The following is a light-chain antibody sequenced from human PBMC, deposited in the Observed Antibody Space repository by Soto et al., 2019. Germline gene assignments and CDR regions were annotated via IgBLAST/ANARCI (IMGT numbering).Light chain of an antibody. Sequence: EIVMTQSPGTLSVSPGEGATLSCRASQSVSRNLAWYQQKLGQAPRLLIYDASRRATGVPDRFSGSGSGTDFTLTISRLEPEDFAVYYCQQYGSSPWTFGQGTKVDIK. J-gene: IGKJ1*01. CDR3: QQYGSSPWT. CDR2: DAS. V-gene: IGKV3-20*01. CDR1: QSVSRN.